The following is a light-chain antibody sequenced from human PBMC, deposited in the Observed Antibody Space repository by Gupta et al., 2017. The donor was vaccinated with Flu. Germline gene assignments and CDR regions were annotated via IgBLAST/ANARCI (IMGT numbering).Light chain of an antibody. V-gene: IGKV2-30*01. J-gene: IGKJ2*02. CDR2: HVS. CDR1: QSLVYNDVSTY. Sequence: VTLGQHASISCRSSQSLVYNDVSTYLHWYQQRPGQSPRLLIKHVSQRGSGVPYRFSGSGSGTDFTLTISRLEAEDAGVYYCQQGISWPCAFGQGTKVEIK. CDR3: QQGISWPCA.